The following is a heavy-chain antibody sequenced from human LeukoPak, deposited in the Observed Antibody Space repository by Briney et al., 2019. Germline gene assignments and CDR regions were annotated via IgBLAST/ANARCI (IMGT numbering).Heavy chain of an antibody. J-gene: IGHJ3*02. V-gene: IGHV3-66*01. D-gene: IGHD6-25*01. CDR3: AKEPYSSGKAKAFDI. CDR2: IYSGGST. CDR1: GFTVSSNY. Sequence: GGSLRLSCAASGFTVSSNYVSWVCQAPGKGLEWVSVIYSGGSTYYADSVKGRFTISRDNSKNTLYLQMNSLRAEDTAVYYCAKEPYSSGKAKAFDIWGQGTMVTVSS.